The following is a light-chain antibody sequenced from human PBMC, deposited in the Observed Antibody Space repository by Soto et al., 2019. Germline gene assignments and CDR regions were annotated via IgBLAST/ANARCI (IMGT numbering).Light chain of an antibody. Sequence: EIVMTQSPATLSVSPGERATLSCRASQSVSSNLAWYQQKPGQAPRLLIYGASTRATGIPARFSGSGSGTEFTRTISRLQSEDFAVYYCQKYNNWPLTFGGGTKVEIK. CDR2: GAS. CDR1: QSVSSN. CDR3: QKYNNWPLT. V-gene: IGKV3-15*01. J-gene: IGKJ4*01.